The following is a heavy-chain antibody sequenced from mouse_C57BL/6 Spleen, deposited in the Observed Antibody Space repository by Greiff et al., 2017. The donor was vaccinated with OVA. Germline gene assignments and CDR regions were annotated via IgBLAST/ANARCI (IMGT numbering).Heavy chain of an antibody. V-gene: IGHV5-17*01. CDR1: GFTFSDYG. J-gene: IGHJ3*01. D-gene: IGHD2-3*01. CDR3: ARGDCYSFAY. Sequence: DVHLVESGGGLVKPGGSLKLSCAASGFTFSDYGMHWVRQAQEKGLEWVAYISSGSSTTYYAHTVKGRFTISIDKTKNTLFLQMTGQWSEGTAMYDCARGDCYSFAYWGQGTLVTVSA. CDR2: ISSGSSTT.